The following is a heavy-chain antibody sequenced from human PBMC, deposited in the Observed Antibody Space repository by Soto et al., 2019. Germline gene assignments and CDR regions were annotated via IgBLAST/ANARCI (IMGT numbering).Heavy chain of an antibody. D-gene: IGHD6-13*01. Sequence: QLQLQESGPGLVKPSETLSLTCTVSGGSISSSSFHWGWIRQPPGKGLEWIGSIYYSGSTYYSPSVKSRVTTSVDTSQNQFSLKLSSVTAADTAVYYCARRERAAGTDWWFDPWGQGTLVTVSS. CDR2: IYYSGST. CDR3: ARRERAAGTDWWFDP. CDR1: GGSISSSSFH. V-gene: IGHV4-39*01. J-gene: IGHJ5*02.